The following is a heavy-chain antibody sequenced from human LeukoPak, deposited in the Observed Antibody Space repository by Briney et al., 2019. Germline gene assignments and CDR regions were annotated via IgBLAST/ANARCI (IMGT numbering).Heavy chain of an antibody. CDR3: ARGSGWNSFDP. CDR1: GGSINSDLYY. CDR2: IYTNGWT. J-gene: IGHJ5*02. D-gene: IGHD6-19*01. Sequence: SQTLSLTCTISGGSINSDLYYWAWIRQPAAKRLEWIGRIYTNGWTDYNPSLKSRVTISVDTSKNQFSLKLSFVTAADTAFYYCARGSGWNSFDPWGQGTLVTASS. V-gene: IGHV4-61*02.